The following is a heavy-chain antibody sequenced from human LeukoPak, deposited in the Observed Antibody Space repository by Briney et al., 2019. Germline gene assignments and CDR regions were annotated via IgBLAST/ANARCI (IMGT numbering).Heavy chain of an antibody. V-gene: IGHV5-51*01. Sequence: GESLKIPCEGSGFSFTTSWIGWVRQMPGKGLEWMGIIYPGDSDTRYSPSFQGQVTMSADKSINTAYLQWSSLMASDTAMYYCARGGGSYNYFDYWGQGTLVTVSS. J-gene: IGHJ4*02. CDR2: IYPGDSDT. CDR1: GFSFTTSW. D-gene: IGHD3-16*01. CDR3: ARGGGSYNYFDY.